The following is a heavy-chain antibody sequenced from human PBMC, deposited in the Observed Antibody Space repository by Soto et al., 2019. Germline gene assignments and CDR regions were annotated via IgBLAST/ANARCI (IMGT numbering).Heavy chain of an antibody. CDR2: VNGDGSST. Sequence: EVQLVESGGGLVQPGGSLRLSCAASGFTFTHYRIHWVRQAPGKRLVWVSRVNGDGSSTNYADSVKGRFTISRDNARNTVYLQMNSLRAEDTAVYYCARAGDWNYVYDFWGQGTLVTVSS. V-gene: IGHV3-74*01. D-gene: IGHD1-7*01. J-gene: IGHJ4*02. CDR3: ARAGDWNYVYDF. CDR1: GFTFTHYR.